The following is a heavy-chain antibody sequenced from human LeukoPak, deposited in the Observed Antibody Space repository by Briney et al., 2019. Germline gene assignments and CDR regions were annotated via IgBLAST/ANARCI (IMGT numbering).Heavy chain of an antibody. V-gene: IGHV1-69*13. CDR3: ARERAPHDAFDI. Sequence: SVKVSCKASGGTFSSYAISWVRQAPGQGLEWMGGIIPIFGTANYAQKFQGRVTITADESTSTAYMELSSLRSEDTAVYYCARERAPHDAFDIWGQGTMVTVSS. CDR1: GGTFSSYA. CDR2: IIPIFGTA. J-gene: IGHJ3*02.